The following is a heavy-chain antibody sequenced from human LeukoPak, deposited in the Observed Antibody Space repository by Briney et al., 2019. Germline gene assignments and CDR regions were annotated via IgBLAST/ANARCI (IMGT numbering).Heavy chain of an antibody. Sequence: GGSLRLSCAASGFTVSSNYMSWVRQAPGKGLEWVSVIYSGGSTYYADSVKGRFTISRDNSKNTLYLQMNSLRAEDTAVYYCARSGPSEYFQHGGQGPRVTVSS. J-gene: IGHJ1*01. V-gene: IGHV3-53*01. CDR1: GFTVSSNY. CDR3: ARSGPSEYFQH. CDR2: IYSGGST.